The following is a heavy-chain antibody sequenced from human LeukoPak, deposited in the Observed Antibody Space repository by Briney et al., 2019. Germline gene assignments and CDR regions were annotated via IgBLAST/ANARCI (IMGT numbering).Heavy chain of an antibody. V-gene: IGHV4-30-4*01. J-gene: IGHJ4*02. Sequence: PSQTLSLTCSVSGGSISRSDHYWSWIRQPPGKGLEWIGNIYYNGITYYNPSLKSRVTMSVDKSKNQFSLKLSSVTAADTAVYYCAREGCTNGVCYSDYWGQGTLVTVSS. CDR2: IYYNGIT. CDR3: AREGCTNGVCYSDY. D-gene: IGHD2-8*01. CDR1: GGSISRSDHY.